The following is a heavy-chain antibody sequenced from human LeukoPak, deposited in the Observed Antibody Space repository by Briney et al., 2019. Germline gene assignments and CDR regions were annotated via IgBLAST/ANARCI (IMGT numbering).Heavy chain of an antibody. Sequence: PGGSLRLSCAASGFTFSNFWMHWVRQAPGKGLVWVPRINSDGSSTSYADSVKGRVTISRDNAKKTLYLQMNSLRAEDTAVYYCARGRSGHYFDYWGQGTLVTVSS. CDR3: ARGRSGHYFDY. CDR2: INSDGSST. D-gene: IGHD5-12*01. V-gene: IGHV3-74*01. CDR1: GFTFSNFW. J-gene: IGHJ4*02.